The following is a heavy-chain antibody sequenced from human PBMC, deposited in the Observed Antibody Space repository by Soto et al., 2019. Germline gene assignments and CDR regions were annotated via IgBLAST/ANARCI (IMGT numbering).Heavy chain of an antibody. CDR2: ISSSSSYT. J-gene: IGHJ6*02. D-gene: IGHD3-16*01. CDR3: ARDFTYYYYYGMDV. CDR1: GFTFSSYS. Sequence: EVQLVESGGGLVKPGGFLRLSCAASGFTFSSYSMNWVRQAPGKGLEWVSSISSSSSYTYYADSVKGRFTISRDNAKNSLYLQMNSLRAEDTAVYYCARDFTYYYYYGMDVWGQGTTVTVSS. V-gene: IGHV3-21*01.